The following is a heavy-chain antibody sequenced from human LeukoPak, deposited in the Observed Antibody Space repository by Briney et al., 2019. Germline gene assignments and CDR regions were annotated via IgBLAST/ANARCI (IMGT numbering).Heavy chain of an antibody. J-gene: IGHJ4*02. CDR2: IYSGDST. V-gene: IGHV3-53*05. Sequence: GGSLRLSCTVSSNYMSWVRQAPGKGLEWLSVIYSGDSTYYADSVRGRFTISRDISKNTLYLQMNSLKPEDTAVYYCARDLWDATGYWGQGTLVTVSS. D-gene: IGHD1-14*01. CDR3: ARDLWDATGY. CDR1: TVSSNY.